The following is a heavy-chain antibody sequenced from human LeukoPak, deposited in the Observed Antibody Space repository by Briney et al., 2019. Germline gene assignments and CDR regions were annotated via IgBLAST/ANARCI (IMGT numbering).Heavy chain of an antibody. CDR2: INPNSGGT. CDR3: ARGPRIEGATTPAGY. J-gene: IGHJ4*02. Sequence: ASVKVSCKASGYTFTGYYMHWVRQAPGQGLEWMGWINPNSGGTNYAQKFQGRVTMTRDTSISTAYMELSRLRSDDTAVYYCARGPRIEGATTPAGYWGQGTLVTVSS. V-gene: IGHV1-2*02. CDR1: GYTFTGYY. D-gene: IGHD1-26*01.